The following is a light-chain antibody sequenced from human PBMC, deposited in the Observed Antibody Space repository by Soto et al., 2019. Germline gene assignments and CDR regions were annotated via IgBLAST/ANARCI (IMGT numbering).Light chain of an antibody. CDR1: KLGDKY. V-gene: IGLV3-1*01. J-gene: IGLJ1*01. CDR2: QDS. CDR3: QAWDSSTAGVV. Sequence: SSELTQPPSVSVSPGQTASITCSGDKLGDKYACWYQQKPGQSPVLVIYQDSKRPSGIPERFSGSNSGNTATLTISGTQAMDEADYYCQAWDSSTAGVVFGTGTKLTVL.